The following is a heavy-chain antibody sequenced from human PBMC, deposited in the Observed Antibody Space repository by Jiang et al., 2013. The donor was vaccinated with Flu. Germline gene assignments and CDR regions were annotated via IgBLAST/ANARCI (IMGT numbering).Heavy chain of an antibody. CDR1: GYTFTSYG. Sequence: KVSCKASGYTFTSYGISWVRQAPGQGLEWMGWISAYNGNTNYAQKLQGRVTMTTDTSTSTAYMELRSLRSDDTAVYYCARGVVGYYDSSGPGDYWGQGTLVTVSS. J-gene: IGHJ4*02. D-gene: IGHD3-22*01. CDR3: ARGVVGYYDSSGPGDY. V-gene: IGHV1-18*01. CDR2: ISAYNGNT.